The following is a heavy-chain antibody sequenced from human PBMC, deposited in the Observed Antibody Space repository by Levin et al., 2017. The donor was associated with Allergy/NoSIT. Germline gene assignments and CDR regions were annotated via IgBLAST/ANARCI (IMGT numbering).Heavy chain of an antibody. D-gene: IGHD3-22*01. CDR2: ISYDGSNK. CDR3: AKVGGDYDSSGYHHGGMDV. Sequence: SGGSLRLSCAASGFTFSSYGMHWVRQAPGKGLEWVAVISYDGSNKYYADSVKGRFTISRDNSKNTLYLQMNSLRAEDTAVYYCAKVGGDYDSSGYHHGGMDVWGQGTTVTVSS. CDR1: GFTFSSYG. V-gene: IGHV3-30*18. J-gene: IGHJ6*02.